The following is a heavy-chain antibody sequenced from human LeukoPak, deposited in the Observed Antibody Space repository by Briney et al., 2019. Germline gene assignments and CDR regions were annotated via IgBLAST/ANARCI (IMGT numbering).Heavy chain of an antibody. J-gene: IGHJ3*02. D-gene: IGHD3-10*01. V-gene: IGHV5-51*01. Sequence: GGARQISGKGAGSTFTSYRIAGGRPRRGKGVGGMGIIYPGGSDTRNSPSFQGQVTISANKSISTAYLQWSSLKASDTAMYYCARQTMAPTVGVNAFDIWGQGTMVTVSS. CDR2: IYPGGSDT. CDR1: GSTFTSYR. CDR3: ARQTMAPTVGVNAFDI.